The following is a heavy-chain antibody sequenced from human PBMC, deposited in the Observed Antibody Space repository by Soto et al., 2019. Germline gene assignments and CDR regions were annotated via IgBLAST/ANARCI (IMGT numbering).Heavy chain of an antibody. D-gene: IGHD3-10*01. J-gene: IGHJ4*02. V-gene: IGHV3-15*01. Sequence: PGGSLRLSCAASGFTFTNAWMTWVRQAPEKGLEWLGLIKSKTDGGTTDYAAPVKGRFIISRDDSKNTLYLQMNSLKTEDTAMYYCTTYYGSGSYTPGSFDYWGQGTLVTVSS. CDR2: IKSKTDGGTT. CDR1: GFTFTNAW. CDR3: TTYYGSGSYTPGSFDY.